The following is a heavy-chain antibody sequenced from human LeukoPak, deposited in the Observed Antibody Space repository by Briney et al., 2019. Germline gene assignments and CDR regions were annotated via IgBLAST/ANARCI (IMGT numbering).Heavy chain of an antibody. Sequence: GGSLRLSCAASGFTFSSYGMHWVRQAPGKGLEWVALIWYDGSSKHYADSVRGRFTISRDNSKNTLYLQMNSLRAENTAVYYCARDFELSHWGQGTLVTVSS. CDR2: IWYDGSSK. CDR3: ARDFELSH. CDR1: GFTFSSYG. J-gene: IGHJ4*02. V-gene: IGHV3-33*01. D-gene: IGHD3-16*02.